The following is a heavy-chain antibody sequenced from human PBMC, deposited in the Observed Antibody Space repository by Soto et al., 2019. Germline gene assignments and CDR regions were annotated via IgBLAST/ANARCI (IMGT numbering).Heavy chain of an antibody. CDR3: ARIGLTTALL. CDR2: IYYSGST. V-gene: IGHV4-30-4*01. CDR1: GGSINSGDYY. Sequence: QVQLQESGPGLVKPSQTLSLTCTVSGGSINSGDYYWSWIRQPPGKGLEWIGYIYYSGSTYYNPPLRNRVTRSIDTSKNHFFLNLSSVTAADTAVYYCARIGLTTALLWCQGTLVPVSS. D-gene: IGHD4-17*01. J-gene: IGHJ4*02.